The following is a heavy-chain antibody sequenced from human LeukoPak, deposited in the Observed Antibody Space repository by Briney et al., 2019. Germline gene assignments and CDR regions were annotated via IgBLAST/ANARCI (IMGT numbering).Heavy chain of an antibody. J-gene: IGHJ4*02. Sequence: GGSLRLSCAASGFTFSSYAMHWVRQAPSKGLEWEAVISYDGSNKYYADSVKGRFTISRANSKNRLYLKMNSLRAEDTAVYYCARSLFGFGESWDDYWGQATLVTVSS. CDR2: ISYDGSNK. CDR1: GFTFSSYA. CDR3: ARSLFGFGESWDDY. D-gene: IGHD3-10*01. V-gene: IGHV3-30*04.